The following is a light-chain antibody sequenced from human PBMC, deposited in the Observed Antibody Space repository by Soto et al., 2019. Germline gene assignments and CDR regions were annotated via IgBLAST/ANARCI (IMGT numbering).Light chain of an antibody. CDR1: QSISSW. Sequence: DIQMTQSPSTLSASVGDRVTITCRASQSISSWLAWYQQKPGKAPKLLIYDASSLGSGVPSRFSGSGSGTEFTLTISSLQPDDFAPYYCQQYNSYSPTFGPGTTVDIK. J-gene: IGKJ3*01. CDR3: QQYNSYSPT. CDR2: DAS. V-gene: IGKV1-5*01.